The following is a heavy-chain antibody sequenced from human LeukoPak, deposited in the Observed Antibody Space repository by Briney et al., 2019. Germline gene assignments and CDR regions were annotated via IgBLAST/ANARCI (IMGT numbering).Heavy chain of an antibody. CDR1: GFTFMTYW. J-gene: IGHJ3*02. D-gene: IGHD5-24*01. CDR2: INKDGSEK. V-gene: IGHV3-7*05. CDR3: VRGFDGYYGFDI. Sequence: GGSLRLSCEASGFTFMTYWMSWVRQAPGTGLEWVANINKDGSEKYYVDSVRGRFTISRDNAKSSLSLPSVYLQMNSLRAEDTAVYYCVRGFDGYYGFDIWGQGTMVTVSS.